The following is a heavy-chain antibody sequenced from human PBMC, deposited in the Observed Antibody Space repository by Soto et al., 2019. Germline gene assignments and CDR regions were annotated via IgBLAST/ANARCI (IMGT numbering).Heavy chain of an antibody. CDR1: GGSISSGGYS. V-gene: IGHV4-30-2*01. CDR3: ARGEVVALGY. Sequence: PSETLSLTCAVSGGSISSGGYSWSWIRQPPGKGLEWIGYIYHSGSTYYNPSLKSRVTILVDRSKKQFSLKLSSVTAADTAVYYCARGEVVALGYWGQGTLVTV. J-gene: IGHJ4*02. CDR2: IYHSGST. D-gene: IGHD2-15*01.